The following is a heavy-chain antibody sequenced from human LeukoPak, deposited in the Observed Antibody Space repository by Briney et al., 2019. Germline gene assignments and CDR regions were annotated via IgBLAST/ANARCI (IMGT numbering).Heavy chain of an antibody. J-gene: IGHJ2*01. CDR2: IYYSGST. V-gene: IGHV4-61*08. D-gene: IGHD3-10*01. Sequence: SETLSLTCTVSGGSISSGAYYWSWIRQHPGKGLEWIGYIYYSGSTNYNPSLKSRVTISVDTSKNQFSLKLSSVTAADTAVYYCARRPVRFNWYFDLWGRGTLVTVSS. CDR3: ARRPVRFNWYFDL. CDR1: GGSISSGAYY.